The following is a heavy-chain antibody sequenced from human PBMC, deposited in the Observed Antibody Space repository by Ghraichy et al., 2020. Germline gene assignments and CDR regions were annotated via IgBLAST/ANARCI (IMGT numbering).Heavy chain of an antibody. J-gene: IGHJ4*02. Sequence: GESLNISCAASGFTFSSYSMNWVRQAPGKGLEWVSSISSSSSYIYYADSVKGRFTISRDNAKNSLYLQMNSLRAEDTAVYYCARARGPYFDYWGQGTLVTVSS. CDR1: GFTFSSYS. V-gene: IGHV3-21*01. CDR2: ISSSSSYI. D-gene: IGHD3-10*01. CDR3: ARARGPYFDY.